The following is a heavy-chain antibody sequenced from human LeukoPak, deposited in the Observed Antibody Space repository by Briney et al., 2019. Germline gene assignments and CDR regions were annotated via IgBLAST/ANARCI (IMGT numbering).Heavy chain of an antibody. V-gene: IGHV3-11*01. CDR2: ISSSGSDI. Sequence: GGSLRLSCAASGFTFSDYYMTWIRQAPGKGLEWVSYISSSGSDIYYADSVKGRFSISRDNAKNSLYLQMNSLRPEDTAVYYCARDHSLLFDYWGQGTLVTVSS. D-gene: IGHD2-21*01. J-gene: IGHJ4*02. CDR1: GFTFSDYY. CDR3: ARDHSLLFDY.